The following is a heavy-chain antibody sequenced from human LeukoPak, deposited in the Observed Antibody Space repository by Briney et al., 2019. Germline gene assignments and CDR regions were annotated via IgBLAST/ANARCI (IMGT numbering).Heavy chain of an antibody. V-gene: IGHV4-31*03. CDR2: IYYSGYT. Sequence: PSETLFLTCTVSGGSTTSGGYYWSWIRQHPGKGLEWIGHIYYSGYTYYNPSLKSRVTMSVDTSKNQFSLKLSSVTAADTAVYYCARSWFGELSHFNYWGQGTLVRVSS. CDR1: GGSTTSGGYY. CDR3: ARSWFGELSHFNY. D-gene: IGHD3-10*01. J-gene: IGHJ4*02.